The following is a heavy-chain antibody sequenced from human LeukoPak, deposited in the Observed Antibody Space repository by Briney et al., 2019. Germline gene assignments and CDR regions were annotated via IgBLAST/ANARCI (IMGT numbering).Heavy chain of an antibody. D-gene: IGHD2-2*01. CDR3: AKDRHAPGRYCSSTTCFPXDS. V-gene: IGHV3-23*01. Sequence: GGSLRLSCAASGFTFSTYAMTWVRQAPGKGLESVSLISATGSTTYYAESVRGRFTISRDNSKNTLYLQMNTLRVEDTAVYYCAKDRHAPGRYCSSTTCFPXDSXXQGTXVTVSS. CDR2: ISATGSTT. CDR1: GFTFSTYA. J-gene: IGHJ5*01.